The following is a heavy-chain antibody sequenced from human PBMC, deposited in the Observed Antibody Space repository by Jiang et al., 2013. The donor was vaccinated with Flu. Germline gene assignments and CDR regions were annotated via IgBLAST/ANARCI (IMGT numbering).Heavy chain of an antibody. D-gene: IGHD3-3*01. CDR2: IYYSGST. CDR3: ARDLSGYSKTGFDY. V-gene: IGHV4-59*01. Sequence: LLKPSETLSLTCTVSGGSISSYYWSWIRQPPGKGLEWIGYIYYSGSTNYNPSLKSRVTISVDTSKNQFSLKLSSVTAADTAVYYCARDLSGYSKTGFDYWGQGTLVTVSS. CDR1: GGSISSYY. J-gene: IGHJ4*02.